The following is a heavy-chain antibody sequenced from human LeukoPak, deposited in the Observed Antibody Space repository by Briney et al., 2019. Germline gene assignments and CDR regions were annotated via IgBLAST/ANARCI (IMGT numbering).Heavy chain of an antibody. Sequence: SETLSLTCTVSGGSISRGDYYWSWIRQPPGKGLEWIGYIYYGGSTYYNPSLKSRFTISVATSKNQFSLKLCSVTAADTAVYYCARGSDSSSWFRMYYFDYWGQGTLVTVSS. J-gene: IGHJ4*02. CDR1: GGSISRGDYY. CDR2: IYYGGST. V-gene: IGHV4-30-4*08. CDR3: ARGSDSSSWFRMYYFDY. D-gene: IGHD6-13*01.